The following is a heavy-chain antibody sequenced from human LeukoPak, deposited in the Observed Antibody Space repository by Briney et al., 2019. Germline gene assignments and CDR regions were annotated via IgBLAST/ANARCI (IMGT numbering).Heavy chain of an antibody. V-gene: IGHV3-48*01. CDR2: ISSSSSTI. D-gene: IGHD3-22*01. CDR3: AKDRDSSGYLKGEFDY. Sequence: GGSLRLSCAASGFTFSSYSMNWVRQAPGKGLEWVSYISSSSSTIYYADSVKGRFTISRDNAKNSLYLQMNSLRAEDTALYYCAKDRDSSGYLKGEFDYWGQGTLVTVSS. CDR1: GFTFSSYS. J-gene: IGHJ4*02.